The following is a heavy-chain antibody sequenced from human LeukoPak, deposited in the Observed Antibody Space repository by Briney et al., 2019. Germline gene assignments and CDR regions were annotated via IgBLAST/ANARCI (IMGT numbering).Heavy chain of an antibody. CDR1: GASISGSGYY. D-gene: IGHD3-10*01. J-gene: IGHJ3*02. CDR2: IYDSGST. Sequence: SETLSLTCTVSGASISGSGYYWGWIRQPPGKGLEWIGNIYDSGSTYYNASLQSRVTISVDTSKSQFSLKLSSVTAADTAVYYCAGTYYYGSGSLAFDIWGQGTMVTVSS. CDR3: AGTYYYGSGSLAFDI. V-gene: IGHV4-39*07.